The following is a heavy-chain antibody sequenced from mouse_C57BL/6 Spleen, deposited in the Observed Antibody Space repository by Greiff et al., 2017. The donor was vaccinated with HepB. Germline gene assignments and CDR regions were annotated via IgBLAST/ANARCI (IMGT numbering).Heavy chain of an antibody. CDR3: ARREDYGSSYGAFAY. CDR2: ITPGRGGT. D-gene: IGHD1-1*01. J-gene: IGHJ3*01. CDR1: GYDFTNYL. V-gene: IGHV1-54*01. Sequence: VQLQQSGAELVRPGTSVKVSCKASGYDFTNYLIEWVKQRPGQGLEWIGVITPGRGGTTSHETFNGTATLTADTSSSTAYMQLSSLTSEDSAVYFCARREDYGSSYGAFAYWGQGTLVTVSA.